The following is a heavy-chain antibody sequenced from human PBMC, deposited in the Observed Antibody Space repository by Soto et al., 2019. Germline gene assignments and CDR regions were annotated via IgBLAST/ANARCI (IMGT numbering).Heavy chain of an antibody. J-gene: IGHJ4*02. CDR1: GGSISSSSYY. Sequence: NPSETLSLTCTVSGGSISSSSYYWGWIRQPPGKGLEWIGSIYYSGSTYYNPSLKSRVTISVDTSKNQFSLKLSSVTAADTAVYYCARQEPSAGTYDYWGQGTLVTVSS. CDR3: ARQEPSAGTYDY. D-gene: IGHD1-26*01. CDR2: IYYSGST. V-gene: IGHV4-39*01.